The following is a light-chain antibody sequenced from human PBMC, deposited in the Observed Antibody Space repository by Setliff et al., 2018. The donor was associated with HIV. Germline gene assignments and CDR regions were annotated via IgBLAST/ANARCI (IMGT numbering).Light chain of an antibody. Sequence: QSVLTQPASVSGSPGQSITISCTGSSNDVGGYNYVSWYQQRPGKAPKLMISDVTTRPSGVSNRFSGSKSGNTASLTISGLQAEDEADYYCSIHRSRGYVFGTGTKVTV. V-gene: IGLV2-14*01. CDR1: SNDVGGYNY. CDR2: DVT. J-gene: IGLJ1*01. CDR3: SIHRSRGYV.